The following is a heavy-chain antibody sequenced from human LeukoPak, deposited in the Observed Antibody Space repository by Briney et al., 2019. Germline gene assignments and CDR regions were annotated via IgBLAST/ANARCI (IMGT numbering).Heavy chain of an antibody. V-gene: IGHV3-66*02. Sequence: GGSLRLSCAASGFIITSNYMSWVREAPGKGLETVSVIFSGGSTYYADSVKGRFTISRDNSKNTPYLQMNSLRVDDTAVYYCARDSGSYYFDYWGQGTLVTVSS. CDR1: GFIITSNY. J-gene: IGHJ4*02. CDR2: IFSGGST. D-gene: IGHD1-26*01. CDR3: ARDSGSYYFDY.